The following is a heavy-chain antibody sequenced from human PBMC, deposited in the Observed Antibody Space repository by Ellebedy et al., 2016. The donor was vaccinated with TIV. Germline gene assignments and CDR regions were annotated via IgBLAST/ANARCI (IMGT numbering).Heavy chain of an antibody. CDR3: ARARPSMDV. Sequence: GESLKISCAASGFTFSSYGMHWVRQAPGKGLEWVAVISYDGSNKYYADSVKGRFTISRDNSKNTLYLQMNSLRAEDTAVYYCARARPSMDVWGQGTTVTVSS. CDR2: ISYDGSNK. J-gene: IGHJ6*02. V-gene: IGHV3-30*03. CDR1: GFTFSSYG.